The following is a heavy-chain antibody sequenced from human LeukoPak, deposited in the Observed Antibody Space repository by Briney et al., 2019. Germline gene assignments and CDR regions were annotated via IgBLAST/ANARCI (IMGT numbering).Heavy chain of an antibody. CDR1: GGSISSYY. Sequence: SETLSLTCTVSGGSISSYYWNWIRQPPGEGLEWIGYIYYSGSTNYNPSLKSRVTISADTSKNQFSLKLSSVTAADTAVYYCARGGTLTMGYFQHWGQGTLVTVSS. J-gene: IGHJ1*01. CDR3: ARGGTLTMGYFQH. D-gene: IGHD4/OR15-4a*01. CDR2: IYYSGST. V-gene: IGHV4-59*01.